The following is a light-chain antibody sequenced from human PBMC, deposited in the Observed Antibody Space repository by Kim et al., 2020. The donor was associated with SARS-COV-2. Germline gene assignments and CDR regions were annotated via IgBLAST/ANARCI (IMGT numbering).Light chain of an antibody. CDR3: QQYGSSPET. V-gene: IGKV3-20*01. CDR1: QSVTSNY. CDR2: GAS. Sequence: SPGESATLSCRASQSVTSNYLAWYQQKSGQAPRLLIYGASSRATGIPDRFSGSGSGTDFTLTISRLEPEDFAVYYCQQYGSSPETFGQGTKVDIK. J-gene: IGKJ1*01.